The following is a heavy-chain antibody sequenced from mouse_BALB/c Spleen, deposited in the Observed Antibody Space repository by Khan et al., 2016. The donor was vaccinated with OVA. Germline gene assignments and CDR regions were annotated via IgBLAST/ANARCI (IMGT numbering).Heavy chain of an antibody. V-gene: IGHV3-1*02. CDR1: GYSITSGYN. CDR2: VHYSGST. Sequence: EVELVESGPDLVKPSQSLSLTCTVTGYSITSGYNWHWIRQFPGNKLDLMGYVHYSGSTSYNPSLKSRISITRDTSKNQFFLQLNSVTTEDRATYYCAGGLPAYWGQGTLVTVSA. J-gene: IGHJ3*01. CDR3: AGGLPAY.